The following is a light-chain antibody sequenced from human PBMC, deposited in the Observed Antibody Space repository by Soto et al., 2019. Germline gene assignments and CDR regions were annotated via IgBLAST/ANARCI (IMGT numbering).Light chain of an antibody. CDR3: QQYNDWPRT. CDR1: QSVGIN. Sequence: EVVLTQSPATLSLSPGERATLSCRASQSVGINVAWYQQKPGQAPRLLIYGASTRATGNPDRFSASGSATEFTLTISSLLSEDFAVYYCQQYNDWPRTFGQGTKVDIK. CDR2: GAS. J-gene: IGKJ1*01. V-gene: IGKV3-15*01.